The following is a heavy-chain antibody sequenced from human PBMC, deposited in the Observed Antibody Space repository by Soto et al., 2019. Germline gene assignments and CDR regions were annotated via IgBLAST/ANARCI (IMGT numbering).Heavy chain of an antibody. CDR3: ARDQPAYYFDY. Sequence: EVQLVESGGGLVLPGGSLRLSCAASGFTFSSYCMSWVRQAPGKGLEWVAYIKQDGSEKYYDDSVRGRFTISRDNAKNSLYLQMNSVRAEDTAVYYCARDQPAYYFDYWGQGTLVTVSS. CDR2: IKQDGSEK. J-gene: IGHJ4*02. V-gene: IGHV3-7*01. CDR1: GFTFSSYC.